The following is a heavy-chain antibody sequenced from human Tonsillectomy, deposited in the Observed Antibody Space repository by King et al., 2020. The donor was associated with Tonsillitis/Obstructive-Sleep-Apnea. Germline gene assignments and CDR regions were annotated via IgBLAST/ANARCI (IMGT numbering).Heavy chain of an antibody. J-gene: IGHJ4*02. CDR3: ARDLRWELPRLDY. Sequence: VQLVESGGGLVQPGESLRLACAASGFTFSTYWMIWVRQVPGKGLEWVANIRGDGSVKYLEDSVKGRFSISRDNAKNSLYLQMNSLRAEDTAVYYCARDLRWELPRLDYWGQGTLVTVSS. CDR1: GFTFSTYW. CDR2: IRGDGSVK. D-gene: IGHD1-26*01. V-gene: IGHV3-7*01.